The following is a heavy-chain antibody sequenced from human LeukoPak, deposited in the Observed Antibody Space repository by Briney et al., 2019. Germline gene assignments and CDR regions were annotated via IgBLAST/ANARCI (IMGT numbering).Heavy chain of an antibody. V-gene: IGHV4-59*08. J-gene: IGHJ4*02. CDR2: IYYSGST. D-gene: IGHD6-13*01. CDR1: GGSNSSYY. Sequence: SETLSLTCTVSGGSNSSYYWSWIRQRPGKGLEWIGYIYYSGSTNYNPSLKSRVSISVDTSKNQFSLKLSSVTAADTAVYYCARHLGRSSWLYYFDYWGQGTLVTLSS. CDR3: ARHLGRSSWLYYFDY.